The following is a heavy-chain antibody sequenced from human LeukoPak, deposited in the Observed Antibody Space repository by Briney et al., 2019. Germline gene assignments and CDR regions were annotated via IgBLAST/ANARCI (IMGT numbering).Heavy chain of an antibody. J-gene: IGHJ6*02. D-gene: IGHD6-13*01. CDR2: INPSGGST. Sequence: ASVKVSCKASGYTFTSYAMHWVRQAPGQGLEWMGIINPSGGSTSYAQKFQGRVTMTRDTSTSTVYMELSSLRSEDTAVYYCARLLGYSSSWYHDYYYGMDVWGQGTTVTVSS. CDR3: ARLLGYSSSWYHDYYYGMDV. CDR1: GYTFTSYA. V-gene: IGHV1-46*01.